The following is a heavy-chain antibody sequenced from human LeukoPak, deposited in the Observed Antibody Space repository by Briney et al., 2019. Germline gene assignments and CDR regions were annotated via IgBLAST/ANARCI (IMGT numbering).Heavy chain of an antibody. CDR1: GFIFSNYW. J-gene: IGHJ4*02. CDR2: IKQDGSET. D-gene: IGHD2-21*01. CDR3: ARALGDFDSYYFDY. V-gene: IGHV3-7*03. Sequence: GGSLRLSCAASGFIFSNYWMSWVRRAPGKGLEWVANIKQDGSETYYVDSVRGRFTISRDNAKNSLYLQMNSLRAEDTALYYCARALGDFDSYYFDYWGQGTLVTVSS.